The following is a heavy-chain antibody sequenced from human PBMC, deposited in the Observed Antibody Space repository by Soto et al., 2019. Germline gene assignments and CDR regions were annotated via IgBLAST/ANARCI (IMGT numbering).Heavy chain of an antibody. CDR2: IYYSGST. CDR1: GGSISSGDYY. J-gene: IGHJ5*02. CDR3: AAGYSSSWHARFDP. D-gene: IGHD6-13*01. Sequence: PSETLSLTCTVSGGSISSGDYYWSWIRQPPGKGLEWIGYIYYSGSTYYNPSLKSRVTISVDTSKNQFSLKLSSVTAADTAVYYCAAGYSSSWHARFDPWGQGTLVTVSS. V-gene: IGHV4-30-4*01.